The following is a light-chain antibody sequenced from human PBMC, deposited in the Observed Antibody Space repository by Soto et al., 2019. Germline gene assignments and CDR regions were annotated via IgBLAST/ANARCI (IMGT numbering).Light chain of an antibody. CDR2: GNS. V-gene: IGLV1-40*01. CDR1: SSNIGAGYD. CDR3: QSYDSSLSGSV. Sequence: QSVLTQPPSVSGAPGQRVTISCTGSSSNIGAGYDIHWYQQLPGTAPKLLISGNSNRPSWVPDRFSGSKSGTSVSLAITGLQAEDEADYYCQSYDSSLSGSVFGGGTKLTVL. J-gene: IGLJ2*01.